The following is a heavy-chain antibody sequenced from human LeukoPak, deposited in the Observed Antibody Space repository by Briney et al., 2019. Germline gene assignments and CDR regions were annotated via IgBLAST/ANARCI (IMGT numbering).Heavy chain of an antibody. V-gene: IGHV4-34*01. J-gene: IGHJ5*02. CDR3: ARVKVTYNWFDP. Sequence: PSETLSLTCAVYGGSFSGYYWSWIRQPPGKGLEWIGEINHSGSTNYNPSLKSRVTISVDTSKNQFSLKLSSVTAADTAVYYCARVKVTYNWFDPWGQGTLVTVSS. D-gene: IGHD4-23*01. CDR2: INHSGST. CDR1: GGSFSGYY.